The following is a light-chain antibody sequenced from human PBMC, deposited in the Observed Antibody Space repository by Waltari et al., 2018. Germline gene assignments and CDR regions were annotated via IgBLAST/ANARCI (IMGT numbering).Light chain of an antibody. Sequence: EIVLTQSPATLSLSPGERATLSYRASQSVSRYLAWYQQKPGQAPRLLIYDASNRATGIPARFSGSGSGTDFTLTISSLEPEDFAVYYCQHRYNWPLTFGGGTKVEIK. V-gene: IGKV3-11*01. CDR2: DAS. J-gene: IGKJ4*01. CDR3: QHRYNWPLT. CDR1: QSVSRY.